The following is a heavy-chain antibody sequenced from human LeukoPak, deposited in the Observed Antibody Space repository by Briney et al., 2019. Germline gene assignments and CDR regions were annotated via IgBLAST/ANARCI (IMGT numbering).Heavy chain of an antibody. CDR3: ARRNVLLWFGESFDY. CDR1: GASISNYY. J-gene: IGHJ4*02. D-gene: IGHD3-10*01. CDR2: IYYSGST. Sequence: SETLSLTCAVSGASISNYYWSWIRQPPGKGLEWIGYIYYSGSTYYNPSLKSRVTISVDTSKNQFSLKLSSVTAADTAVYYCARRNVLLWFGESFDYWGQGTLVTVSS. V-gene: IGHV4-59*06.